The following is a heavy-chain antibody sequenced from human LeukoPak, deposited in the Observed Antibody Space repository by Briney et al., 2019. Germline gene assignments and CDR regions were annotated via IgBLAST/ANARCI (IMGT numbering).Heavy chain of an antibody. D-gene: IGHD3-22*01. V-gene: IGHV3-33*01. J-gene: IGHJ4*02. CDR2: IWYDGSNK. CDR1: GFTFSSYG. Sequence: GGSLRLSCAASGFTFSSYGMHWVRQAPGKGLEWVAVIWYDGSNKYYADSVKGRFTISRDNSKNTLYLQMNSLRAEDTAVYYCAREAADDSCGYYYGRSYYFDYWGQGTLVTVSS. CDR3: AREAADDSCGYYYGRSYYFDY.